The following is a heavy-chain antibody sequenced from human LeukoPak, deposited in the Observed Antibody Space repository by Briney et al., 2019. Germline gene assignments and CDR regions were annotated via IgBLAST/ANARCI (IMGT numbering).Heavy chain of an antibody. V-gene: IGHV1-2*02. Sequence: ASVKVSCKASGYTFTGYYMHWVRQAPGQGLDWMGWINPNSGGTNYAQKFQGRVTMTRDTSISTAYMELSRLRSDDTAVYYCAREGSLLMVSVPPLDVWGKGTTVTVSS. CDR3: AREGSLLMVSVPPLDV. D-gene: IGHD2-8*01. CDR2: INPNSGGT. CDR1: GYTFTGYY. J-gene: IGHJ6*04.